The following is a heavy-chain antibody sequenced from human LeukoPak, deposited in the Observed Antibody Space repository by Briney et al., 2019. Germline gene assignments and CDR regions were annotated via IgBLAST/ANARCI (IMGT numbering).Heavy chain of an antibody. V-gene: IGHV3-23*01. J-gene: IGHJ4*02. CDR1: GFSFSSYA. Sequence: GGSLRLSCAASGFSFSSYAMSWVRQAPGKGLEWVSAISGSGGSTYYADSVKGRFTISRDNSKNTLYLQMNSPRAEDTAVYYCAKDLTPYYYDSSGPEKWGQGTLVTVSS. CDR2: ISGSGGST. D-gene: IGHD3-22*01. CDR3: AKDLTPYYYDSSGPEK.